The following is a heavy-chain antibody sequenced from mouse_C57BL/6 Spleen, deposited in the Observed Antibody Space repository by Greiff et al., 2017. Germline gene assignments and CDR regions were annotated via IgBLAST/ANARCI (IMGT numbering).Heavy chain of an antibody. CDR3: ARGRLRYWYFDV. CDR1: GYSITSGYY. Sequence: EVQVVESGPGLVKPSQSLSLTCSVTGYSITSGYYWNWIRQFPGNKLEWMGYISYDGSNNYNPSLKNRISITRDTSKNQFFLKLNSVTTEDTATYYCARGRLRYWYFDVWGTGTTVTVSS. CDR2: ISYDGSN. D-gene: IGHD1-1*01. J-gene: IGHJ1*03. V-gene: IGHV3-6*01.